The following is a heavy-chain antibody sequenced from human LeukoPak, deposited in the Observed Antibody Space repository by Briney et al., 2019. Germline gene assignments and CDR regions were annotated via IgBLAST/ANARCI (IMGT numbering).Heavy chain of an antibody. Sequence: PGRSLRLSCAASGFTFSSYAMHWVRQAPGKGLEWVAVISYDGSNKYYADSVKGRFTISRDNSKNTLYLQMNSLRAEDTAVYYCARDSSAMVEFSDYWGQGTLVTVSS. V-gene: IGHV3-30-3*01. CDR3: ARDSSAMVEFSDY. J-gene: IGHJ4*02. CDR2: ISYDGSNK. D-gene: IGHD4/OR15-4a*01. CDR1: GFTFSSYA.